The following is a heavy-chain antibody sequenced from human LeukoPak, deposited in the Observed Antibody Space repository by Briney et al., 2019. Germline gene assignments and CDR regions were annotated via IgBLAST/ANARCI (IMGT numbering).Heavy chain of an antibody. Sequence: ASETLSLTCTVSGGSISSSSYYWGWIRQPPGKGLEWIGSINYSGSTCYNPSLKSRVTISVDTSKNQFSLKLSSVTAADTAVYYCARPDQRGYTYGYSAFDIWGQGTMVTVSS. CDR3: ARPDQRGYTYGYSAFDI. J-gene: IGHJ3*02. CDR2: INYSGST. D-gene: IGHD5-18*01. CDR1: GGSISSSSYY. V-gene: IGHV4-39*01.